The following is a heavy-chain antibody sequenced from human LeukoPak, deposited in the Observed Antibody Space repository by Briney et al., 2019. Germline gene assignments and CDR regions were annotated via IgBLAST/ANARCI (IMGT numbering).Heavy chain of an antibody. CDR1: GASLSGSGYY. Sequence: SETLSLTCAVSGASLSGSGYYWGWIRQPPGMELQWIGNIYHTGSTYYNASLQSRVTISIDTSKNQFSLKLSSVTAADTAVYYCAAGQQWLVYDYWGQGTLVTVSS. CDR2: IYHTGST. V-gene: IGHV4-39*07. CDR3: AAGQQWLVYDY. J-gene: IGHJ4*02. D-gene: IGHD6-19*01.